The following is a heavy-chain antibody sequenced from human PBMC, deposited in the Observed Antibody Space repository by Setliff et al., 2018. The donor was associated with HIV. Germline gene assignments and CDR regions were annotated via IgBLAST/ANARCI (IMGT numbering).Heavy chain of an antibody. D-gene: IGHD6-6*01. CDR2: IRSSADTI. J-gene: IGHJ4*02. CDR3: ANFGGNTISAPLDY. V-gene: IGHV3-11*01. CDR1: GFSFSDHY. Sequence: GGSLRLSCAASGFSFSDHYMNWIRQAPGKGLECVSYIRSSADTIYYADSVKGRFTISRDTSKNTLYLQMNSLRAEDTAVYYCANFGGNTISAPLDYWGQGTLVTVSS.